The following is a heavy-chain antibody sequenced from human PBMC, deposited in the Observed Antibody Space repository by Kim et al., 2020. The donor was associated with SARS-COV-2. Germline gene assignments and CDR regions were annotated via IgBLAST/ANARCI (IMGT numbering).Heavy chain of an antibody. J-gene: IGHJ4*02. Sequence: YTQKLQGRVTMTTDTCTSTAYLELRSLRSDDTAVYYCARYSYGLYNGGDYWGQGTLVTVSS. D-gene: IGHD5-18*01. CDR3: ARYSYGLYNGGDY. V-gene: IGHV1-18*01.